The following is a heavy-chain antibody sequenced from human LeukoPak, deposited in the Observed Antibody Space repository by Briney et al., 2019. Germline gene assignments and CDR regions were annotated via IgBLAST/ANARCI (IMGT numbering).Heavy chain of an antibody. D-gene: IGHD4-23*01. CDR3: ARGDTTVVYYFDY. CDR2: ISSSGSTI. Sequence: GGSLRLSCAASGFTFSSYEMNWVRQAPGKGLEWVSYISSSGSTIYYADSVKGRFTISRYNAKNSLYLPMNSLRAEATAVYYCARGDTTVVYYFDYWGQGTLVTVSS. V-gene: IGHV3-48*03. J-gene: IGHJ4*02. CDR1: GFTFSSYE.